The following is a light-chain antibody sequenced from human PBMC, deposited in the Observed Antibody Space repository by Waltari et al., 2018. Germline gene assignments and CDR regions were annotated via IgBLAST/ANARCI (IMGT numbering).Light chain of an antibody. V-gene: IGLV1-47*01. CDR1: SSTIGRYY. J-gene: IGLJ2*01. CDR3: AVWDDSLSGPV. Sequence: QSVVTQPPSASGTPGQRVTISCSGSSSTIGRYYVSWYQHLPGTAPKLLIYRDTQRPSGVPDRFSGSKSGTSASLAISGLRSEDEADYYCAVWDDSLSGPVFGGGTKLTVL. CDR2: RDT.